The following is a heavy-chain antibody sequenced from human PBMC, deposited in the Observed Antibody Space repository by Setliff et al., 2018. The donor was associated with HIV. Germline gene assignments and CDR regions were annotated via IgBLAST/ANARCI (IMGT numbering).Heavy chain of an antibody. J-gene: IGHJ3*02. V-gene: IGHV4-4*02. CDR1: GGSISSTKW. CDR3: ARKSTLRYYYGSGSLDAFDI. D-gene: IGHD3-10*01. Sequence: SETLSLTCEVSGGSISSTKWWNWVRQPPGKGLEWIGEIYQSGTTNYNPSLKSRVTMSADTSNNQFSLELSSVTAADTAVYYCARKSTLRYYYGSGSLDAFDIWGQGTKVTV. CDR2: IYQSGTT.